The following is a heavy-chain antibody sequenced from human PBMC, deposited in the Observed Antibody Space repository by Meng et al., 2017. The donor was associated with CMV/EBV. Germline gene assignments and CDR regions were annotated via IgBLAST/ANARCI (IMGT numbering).Heavy chain of an antibody. CDR2: ISGSGGST. CDR1: GFTFSSYA. J-gene: IGHJ4*02. D-gene: IGHD2-2*01. V-gene: IGHV3-23*01. CDR3: AKVGGYCSSTSCSDY. Sequence: SGFTFSSYAMSWVRQAPGKGLEWVSAISGSGGSTYYADSVKGRFTISRDNSKNTLYLQMNSLRAEDTAVYYCAKVGGYCSSTSCSDYWGQGTLVTVSS.